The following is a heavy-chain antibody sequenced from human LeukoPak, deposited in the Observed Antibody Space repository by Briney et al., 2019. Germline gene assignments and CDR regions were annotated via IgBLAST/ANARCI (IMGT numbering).Heavy chain of an antibody. CDR2: ISSSGSTR. CDR1: GFIFSAFE. CDR3: ARIIPPYDAFDL. J-gene: IGHJ3*01. V-gene: IGHV3-48*03. D-gene: IGHD2-21*01. Sequence: GGSPRLSCAASGFIFSAFEMNWVRQAPGKGLEWVSYISSSGSTRYYADPVKGRFSISRDNAKNSLDLQMSSLRAEDTAIYYCARIIPPYDAFDLWGQGTWVTVSS.